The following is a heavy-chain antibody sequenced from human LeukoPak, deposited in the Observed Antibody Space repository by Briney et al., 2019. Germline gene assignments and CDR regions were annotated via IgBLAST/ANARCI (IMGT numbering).Heavy chain of an antibody. CDR1: GDSVSSNNVA. CDR2: TYYRSKWYN. V-gene: IGHV6-1*01. D-gene: IGHD6-6*01. J-gene: IGHJ4*02. Sequence: SQTLSLTCDVSGDSVSSNNVAWNWIRQSPSRGLEWLGRTYYRSKWYNEYAVPVKSRVTINPDTSKNQFSLQVNSVTPEDTAVYYCARGKMSSFDYWGQGTLVTVSS. CDR3: ARGKMSSFDY.